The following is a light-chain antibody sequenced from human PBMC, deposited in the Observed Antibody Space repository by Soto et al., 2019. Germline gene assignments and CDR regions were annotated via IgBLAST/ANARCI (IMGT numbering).Light chain of an antibody. J-gene: IGLJ1*01. Sequence: QSALTQPASVSGSPGQSIAISCTGTSSDVGGYNYVSCYQQLPGKAPKLLISEVSNRPSGVSHRFSGSKSGNTASLTISGLQAEDEADYYCSSYRTGGPFVFGTGTKVTVL. V-gene: IGLV2-14*01. CDR3: SSYRTGGPFV. CDR2: EVS. CDR1: SSDVGGYNY.